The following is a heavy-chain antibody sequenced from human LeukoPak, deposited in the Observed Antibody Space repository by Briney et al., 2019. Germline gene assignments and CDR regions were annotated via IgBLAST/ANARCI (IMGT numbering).Heavy chain of an antibody. Sequence: SETLSLTCAVSDGSISTFYWSWIRQPPGKGLEWIGYTHYSGTTYYNPSLKSRVTMSVNTSKHQFSLEMTSVTAADTAVYYCASVNLGQLLYWYFDLWGRGTLVTVSS. V-gene: IGHV4-59*01. CDR1: DGSISTFY. J-gene: IGHJ2*01. D-gene: IGHD4-23*01. CDR2: THYSGTT. CDR3: ASVNLGQLLYWYFDL.